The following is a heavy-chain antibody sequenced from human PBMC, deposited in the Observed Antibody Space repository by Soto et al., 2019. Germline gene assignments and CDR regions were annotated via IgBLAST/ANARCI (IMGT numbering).Heavy chain of an antibody. Sequence: PSETLSLTCTVSGGSISNSNYYWGWIRQPPGKGLEWIGSVYCSGYTYYNPSLKSRVTISADTSKNQFSLKLSSVTAADTAVYYCASIKKGRSGGENYWGQGTLVTVSS. D-gene: IGHD3-16*01. CDR3: ASIKKGRSGGENY. CDR1: GGSISNSNYY. CDR2: VYCSGYT. J-gene: IGHJ4*02. V-gene: IGHV4-39*01.